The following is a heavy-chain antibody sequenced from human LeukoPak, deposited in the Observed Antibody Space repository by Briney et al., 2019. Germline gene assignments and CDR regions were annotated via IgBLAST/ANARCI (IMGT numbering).Heavy chain of an antibody. CDR2: MKQDGSEK. CDR3: ARGSFGVVIRYYYYYYYMDV. J-gene: IGHJ6*03. V-gene: IGHV3-7*01. Sequence: GGSLRLSCAASGFTFSSYWMSWVRQAPGKGLEWVSNMKQDGSEKYYVDSVKGRFTISRDNAKNSLYLQMNSLRAEDAAVYYCARGSFGVVIRYYYYYYYMDVWGKGTTVTVSS. CDR1: GFTFSSYW. D-gene: IGHD3-3*01.